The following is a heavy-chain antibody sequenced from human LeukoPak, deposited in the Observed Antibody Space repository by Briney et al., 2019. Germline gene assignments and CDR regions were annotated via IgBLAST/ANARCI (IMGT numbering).Heavy chain of an antibody. J-gene: IGHJ6*02. CDR3: AKDIEAGYYYYGMDV. CDR1: GFTFDDYA. Sequence: GGSLRLSCAASGFTFDDYAMHWVWQAPGKGLEWVSGISWNSGSIGYADSVKGRFTISRDNAKNSLYLQMNSLRAEDTALYYCAKDIEAGYYYYGMDVWGQGTTVTVSS. CDR2: ISWNSGSI. V-gene: IGHV3-9*01. D-gene: IGHD6-13*01.